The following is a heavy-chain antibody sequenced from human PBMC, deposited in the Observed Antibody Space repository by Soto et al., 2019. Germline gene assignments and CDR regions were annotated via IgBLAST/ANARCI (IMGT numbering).Heavy chain of an antibody. J-gene: IGHJ4*02. D-gene: IGHD3-10*01. CDR1: GGSISSDQW. V-gene: IGHV4-4*02. CDR3: ATRYFGDFH. Sequence: SETLSLTCAVSGGSISSDQWWTWVRQPPGKGLEWIGDIHHTKGTNYDPSLMSRVTISADNSKSQFSLKLTSVTAADTAMYYCATRYFGDFHWGQG. CDR2: IHHTKGT.